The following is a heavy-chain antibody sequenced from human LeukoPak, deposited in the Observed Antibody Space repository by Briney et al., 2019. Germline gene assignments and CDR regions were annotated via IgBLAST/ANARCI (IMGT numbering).Heavy chain of an antibody. CDR3: AKAQCSGASCSRLDD. Sequence: PGGSLRLSCAASGFTFSSYGMHWVRQAPGKGLEWVAVISYDGSNKYYADYVKGRFTISRDNSKNTPYLQMNSLRAEDTALYYCAKAQCSGASCSRLDDWGQGTLVTVSS. CDR2: ISYDGSNK. D-gene: IGHD2-15*01. CDR1: GFTFSSYG. J-gene: IGHJ4*02. V-gene: IGHV3-30*18.